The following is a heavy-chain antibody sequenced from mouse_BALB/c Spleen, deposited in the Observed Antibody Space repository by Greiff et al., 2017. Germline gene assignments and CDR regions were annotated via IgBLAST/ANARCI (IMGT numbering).Heavy chain of an antibody. CDR2: ISYDGSN. Sequence: EVQLQQSGPGLVKPSQSLSLTCSVTGYSITSGYYWNWIRQFPGNKLEWMGYISYDGSNNYNPSLKNRISITRDTSKNQFFLKLNSVTTEDTATYYCASDGYYLYYYAMDYWGQGTSVTVSS. J-gene: IGHJ4*01. D-gene: IGHD2-3*01. V-gene: IGHV3-6*02. CDR1: GYSITSGYY. CDR3: ASDGYYLYYYAMDY.